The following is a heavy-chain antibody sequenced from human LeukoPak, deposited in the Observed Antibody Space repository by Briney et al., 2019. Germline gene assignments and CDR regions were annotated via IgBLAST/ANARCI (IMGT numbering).Heavy chain of an antibody. CDR2: IYYSGST. V-gene: IGHV4-61*01. CDR3: ARAVPFDY. J-gene: IGHJ4*02. D-gene: IGHD3-10*02. Sequence: KPSETLSLTCTVSGGSVSSGSYYWSWIRQPPGKGLEWIGYIYYSGSTNYSPSLKSRVTISVDTSKNQFSLKLSSVTAADTAVYYCARAVPFDYWGQGTLVTVSS. CDR1: GGSVSSGSYY.